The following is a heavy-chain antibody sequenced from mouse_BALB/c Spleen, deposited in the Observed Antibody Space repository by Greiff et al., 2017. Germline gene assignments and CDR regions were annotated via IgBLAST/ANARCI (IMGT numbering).Heavy chain of an antibody. D-gene: IGHD1-1*01. Sequence: VQLQQSGPGLVAPSQSLSITCTVSGFSLTGYGVNWVRQPPGKGLEWLGMIWGDGSTDYNSALKSRLSISKDNSKSQVFLKMNSLQTDDTARYYCARVGYYYGSSYGGYAMDYWGQGTSVTVSS. CDR3: ARVGYYYGSSYGGYAMDY. CDR2: IWGDGST. V-gene: IGHV2-6-7*01. J-gene: IGHJ4*01. CDR1: GFSLTGYG.